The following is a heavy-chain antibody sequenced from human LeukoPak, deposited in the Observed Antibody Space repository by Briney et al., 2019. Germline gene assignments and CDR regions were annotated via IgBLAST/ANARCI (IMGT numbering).Heavy chain of an antibody. CDR1: GGSIRSGDYY. CDR3: ARAGGSGSLYISNY. Sequence: SETLSLTCTVSGGSIRSGDYYWSSIRQPPGKGLEWIGYTYYRGSTYYNPSLKRRVIISVDTSKNQFSLKLNSMTAADTALYYCARAGGSGSLYISNYWGQGTLVTVSS. D-gene: IGHD3-10*01. V-gene: IGHV4-30-4*01. J-gene: IGHJ4*02. CDR2: TYYRGST.